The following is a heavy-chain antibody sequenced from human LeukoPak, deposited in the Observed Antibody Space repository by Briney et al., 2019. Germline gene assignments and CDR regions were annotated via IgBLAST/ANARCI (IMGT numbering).Heavy chain of an antibody. J-gene: IGHJ4*02. CDR1: GGSIRGYY. CDR2: IYYSGST. Sequence: PSETLSLTCTVSGGSIRGYYWSWIRQPPGKGLEWIGYIYYSGSTNYNPSLKSRVTISVDTSKNQFSLKLSSVTAADTAVYYCARHARNKYYFDYWGQGTLVTVSS. V-gene: IGHV4-59*08. CDR3: ARHARNKYYFDY. D-gene: IGHD2/OR15-2a*01.